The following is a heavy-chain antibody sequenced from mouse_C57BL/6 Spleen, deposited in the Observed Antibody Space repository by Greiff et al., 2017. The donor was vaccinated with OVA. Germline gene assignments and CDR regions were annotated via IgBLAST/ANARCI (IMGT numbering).Heavy chain of an antibody. CDR3: ASSDYYGLYFDY. J-gene: IGHJ2*01. CDR1: GYAFSSSW. Sequence: QVQLQQSGPELVKPGASVKISCKASGYAFSSSWMNWVKQRPGKGLEWIGRIYPGDGDTNYNGKFKGKATLTADKSSSTAYMQLSSLTSEDSAVYFCASSDYYGLYFDYWGQGTTLTVSS. D-gene: IGHD1-1*01. CDR2: IYPGDGDT. V-gene: IGHV1-82*01.